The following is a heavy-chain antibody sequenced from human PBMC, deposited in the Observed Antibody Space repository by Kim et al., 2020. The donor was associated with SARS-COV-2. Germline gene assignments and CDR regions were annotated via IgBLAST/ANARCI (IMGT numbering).Heavy chain of an antibody. Sequence: GGSLRLSCAASGFTFSDYWMNWVRQAPGKGLEWVANLNQDGSEKYYVDSVKGRFIISRDNAKNSLYLQMNSLRDEDTAVYYCARDPNRHPGGSGDYWGQGTLVSVSS. V-gene: IGHV3-7*01. CDR2: LNQDGSEK. J-gene: IGHJ4*02. D-gene: IGHD2-15*01. CDR3: ARDPNRHPGGSGDY. CDR1: GFTFSDYW.